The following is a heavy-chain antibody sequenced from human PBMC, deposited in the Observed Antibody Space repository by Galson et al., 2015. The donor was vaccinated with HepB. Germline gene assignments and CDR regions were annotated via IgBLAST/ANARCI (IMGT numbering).Heavy chain of an antibody. Sequence: TLSLTCTVSGASFRSSYWSWIRQPPGKGLEWIGYVYYNGSTNYHPSLKSRVTISVDTSKNQFFLRLSSVTAADTAVYYCASEAKDYWGQGILVTVSS. J-gene: IGHJ4*02. V-gene: IGHV4-59*13. CDR2: VYYNGST. D-gene: IGHD1-26*01. CDR3: ASEAKDY. CDR1: GASFRSSY.